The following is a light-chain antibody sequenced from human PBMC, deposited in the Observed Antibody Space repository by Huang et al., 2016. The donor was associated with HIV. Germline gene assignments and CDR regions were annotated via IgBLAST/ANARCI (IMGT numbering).Light chain of an antibody. CDR2: AAS. CDR3: QQLNSYPIT. Sequence: IQLTQSPSSLSASVGDRVTITCRASQGISSYLAWYQQKPGKAPKLLIHAASPLQSGVPSRFRVIGSGTDFTLTISSLQPEDFATYYCQQLNSYPITFGQGTRLEIK. V-gene: IGKV1-9*01. J-gene: IGKJ5*01. CDR1: QGISSY.